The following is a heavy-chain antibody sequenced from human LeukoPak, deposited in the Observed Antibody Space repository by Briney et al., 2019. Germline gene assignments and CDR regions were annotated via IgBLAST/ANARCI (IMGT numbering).Heavy chain of an antibody. D-gene: IGHD5-18*01. CDR3: ARFTAMVTLLDY. CDR1: GGSISSSRYY. V-gene: IGHV4-39*01. J-gene: IGHJ4*02. CDR2: IYYSGST. Sequence: SETLSLTCTVSGGSISSSRYYWGWIRQPPGKGLEWIGSIYYSGSTYYNPSLKSRVTISVDTSKNQFSLKLSSVTAADTAVYYCARFTAMVTLLDYWGQGTLVTVSS.